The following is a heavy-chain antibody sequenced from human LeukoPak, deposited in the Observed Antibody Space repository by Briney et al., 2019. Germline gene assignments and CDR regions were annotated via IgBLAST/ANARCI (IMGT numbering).Heavy chain of an antibody. Sequence: SETLSLTCAVSGGSISSSNWWSWIRQPPGKGLEWIGEIYHSGSTYYNPSLKSRVTISVDTSKNQFSLKLSSVTAADTAVYYCARVSILSVSWFDPWGQGTLVTVSS. CDR2: IYHSGST. D-gene: IGHD3-22*01. V-gene: IGHV4-4*02. J-gene: IGHJ5*02. CDR3: ARVSILSVSWFDP. CDR1: GGSISSSNW.